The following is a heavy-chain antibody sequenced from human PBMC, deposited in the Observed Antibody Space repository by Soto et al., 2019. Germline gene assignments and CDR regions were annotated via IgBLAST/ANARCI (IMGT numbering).Heavy chain of an antibody. CDR3: ARDLGSYYGSGSYRIDAFDI. J-gene: IGHJ3*02. D-gene: IGHD3-10*01. Sequence: EVQLVESGGGLVQPGGSLRLSCAASGFTVSSNYMSWFRQAPGKGLEWVSVIYSGGSTYYADSVKGRFTISRDNSKNTLYLQMNSLRAEDTAVYYCARDLGSYYGSGSYRIDAFDIWGQGTMVTVSS. V-gene: IGHV3-66*01. CDR2: IYSGGST. CDR1: GFTVSSNY.